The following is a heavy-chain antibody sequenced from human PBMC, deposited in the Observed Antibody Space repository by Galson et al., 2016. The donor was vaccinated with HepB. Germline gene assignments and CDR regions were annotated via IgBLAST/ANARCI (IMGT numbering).Heavy chain of an antibody. Sequence: SETLSLTCSVSGASMNSYYWGWIRQPPGKGLEWIGYIYYSGSTNYHPSLKSRATISVDKSKTQVFLRLTSVTAADTALYYWARVGGFGESEYIYWGQGILVTVSS. CDR3: ARVGGFGESEYIY. CDR1: GASMNSYY. V-gene: IGHV4-59*01. CDR2: IYYSGST. J-gene: IGHJ4*02. D-gene: IGHD3-10*01.